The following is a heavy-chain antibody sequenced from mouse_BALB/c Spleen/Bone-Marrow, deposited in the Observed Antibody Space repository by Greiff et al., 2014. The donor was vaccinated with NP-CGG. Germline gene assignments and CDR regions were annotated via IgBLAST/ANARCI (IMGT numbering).Heavy chain of an antibody. CDR1: GFTFSDYG. J-gene: IGHJ1*01. CDR2: ISNLAYSI. Sequence: DVQLVESGGGLVQPGGSRKLSCAASGFTFSDYGMAWVRQAPGKGPEWVAFISNLAYSIYYADTVTGRFTISRENAKNTLYLEISSLRSEDSAMYYCARAGYDGYPWYFDVWGAGTPVTVSS. CDR3: ARAGYDGYPWYFDV. D-gene: IGHD2-3*01. V-gene: IGHV5-15*02.